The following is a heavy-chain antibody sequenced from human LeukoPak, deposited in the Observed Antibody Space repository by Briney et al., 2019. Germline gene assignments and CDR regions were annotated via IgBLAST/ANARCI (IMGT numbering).Heavy chain of an antibody. V-gene: IGHV3-23*01. CDR2: INDSGDNT. Sequence: PGGSLRLSCAASRFTFSNSGMNWVRQAPGRGLEWVSVINDSGDNTFYADAVKGRFTISRDNSKSTLYLQMSSLRVDDTAVYYCARSLKWNLVGFDYWGQGILVTASS. J-gene: IGHJ4*02. D-gene: IGHD1-1*01. CDR3: ARSLKWNLVGFDY. CDR1: RFTFSNSG.